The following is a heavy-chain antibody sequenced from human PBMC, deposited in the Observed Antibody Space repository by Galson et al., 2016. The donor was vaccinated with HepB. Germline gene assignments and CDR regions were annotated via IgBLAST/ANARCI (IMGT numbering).Heavy chain of an antibody. Sequence: SLRLSCAASPFSFSTYAMSWVRQAPGKGLVWVSCISGSGGSTCYADSVKGRFTISRDNSKNTLSLEMNSLGAEDTAVHYCARISLGGYTSGWGGSFDIWGQGTMVTVSS. J-gene: IGHJ3*02. CDR2: ISGSGGST. D-gene: IGHD6-19*01. CDR1: PFSFSTYA. V-gene: IGHV3-23*01. CDR3: ARISLGGYTSGWGGSFDI.